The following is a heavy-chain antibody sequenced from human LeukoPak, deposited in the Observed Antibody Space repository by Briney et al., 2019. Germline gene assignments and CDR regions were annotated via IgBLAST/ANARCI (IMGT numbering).Heavy chain of an antibody. Sequence: SETLPLTCTVSGGSISGYYWSWIRQPPGKGLEWIGYIYYSGSTNYNPSLKSRVTISVDTSKNQFSLKLSSVTAADTAVYYCARRGSSWLYYFDYWGQGTLVTVSS. CDR1: GGSISGYY. J-gene: IGHJ4*02. D-gene: IGHD6-13*01. CDR2: IYYSGST. CDR3: ARRGSSWLYYFDY. V-gene: IGHV4-59*08.